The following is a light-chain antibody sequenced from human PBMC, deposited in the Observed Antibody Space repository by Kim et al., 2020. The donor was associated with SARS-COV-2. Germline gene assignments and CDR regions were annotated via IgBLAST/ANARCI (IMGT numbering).Light chain of an antibody. CDR3: QKYNRAPWT. CDR2: AAS. V-gene: IGKV1-27*01. CDR1: QGITNS. J-gene: IGKJ1*01. Sequence: IQMTQSPSSLSVSVGDRVTITCRASQGITNSLAWYQQKPGKVPQLLIYAASALQSGVPSRFSGSGSGTDFTLTISSLQPEDVATYYCQKYNRAPWTFGQGTKVDIK.